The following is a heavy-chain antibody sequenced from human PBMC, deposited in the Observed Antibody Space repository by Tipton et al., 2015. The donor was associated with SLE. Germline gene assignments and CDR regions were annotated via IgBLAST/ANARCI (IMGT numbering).Heavy chain of an antibody. CDR3: ARAGNPNWNYYYGMDV. CDR1: GFTFSNYS. CDR2: ISSSSYYI. J-gene: IGHJ6*02. D-gene: IGHD1-20*01. Sequence: VQLVQSGGGLVKPGGSLRLSCAVSGFTFSNYSMNWVRQAPGKGLEWVSSISSSSYYIYYADSVKGRFTISRDNAKKSLYLQMNSLRAEDTAVYYCARAGNPNWNYYYGMDVWGQGTTVTVSS. V-gene: IGHV3-21*01.